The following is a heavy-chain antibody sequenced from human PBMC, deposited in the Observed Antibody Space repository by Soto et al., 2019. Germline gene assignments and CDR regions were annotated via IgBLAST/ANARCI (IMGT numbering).Heavy chain of an antibody. CDR2: IYYSGTT. D-gene: IGHD3-3*01. CDR1: GGSVSSGSYY. J-gene: IGHJ3*01. V-gene: IGHV4-61*01. Sequence: SETLSLTCTVSGGSVSSGSYYWSWIRQPPGKELEWIGYIYYSGTTNYNPSLKSRVTISVERSKNRFSLNLSSVTAADTAVYYCARYSSISGFYPYAFDVWGQGTMVTVSS. CDR3: ARYSSISGFYPYAFDV.